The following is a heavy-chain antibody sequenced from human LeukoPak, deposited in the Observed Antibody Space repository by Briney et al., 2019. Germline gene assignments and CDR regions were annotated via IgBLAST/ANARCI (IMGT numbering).Heavy chain of an antibody. CDR3: ARGSGFDY. CDR1: YX. CDR2: ISGSGGST. J-gene: IGHJ4*02. D-gene: IGHD3-16*01. V-gene: IGHV3-23*01. Sequence: YXMSWVRQAPXXGLEWFSAISGSGGSTYYADSVKGRFTISRDNSKNTLYLQMNSLRAEDTAVYYCARGSGFDYWGQGTLVTVSS.